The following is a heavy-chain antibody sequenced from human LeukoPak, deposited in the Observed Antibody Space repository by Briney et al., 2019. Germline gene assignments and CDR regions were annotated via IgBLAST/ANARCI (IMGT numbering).Heavy chain of an antibody. J-gene: IGHJ4*02. D-gene: IGHD3-10*01. CDR1: GFTFSSYS. V-gene: IGHV3-33*01. CDR2: IWYDGSNK. Sequence: GGSLRLSCAASGFTFSSYSMHWVRQAPGKGLEWVAVIWYDGSNKYYADSVKGRFTISRDNSKNTLYLQMNSLRAEDTAVYYCARASDYYGSGSSYYFDYWGQGTLVTVSS. CDR3: ARASDYYGSGSSYYFDY.